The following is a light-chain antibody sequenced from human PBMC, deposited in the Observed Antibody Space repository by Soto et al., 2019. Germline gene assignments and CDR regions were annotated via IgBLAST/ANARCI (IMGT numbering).Light chain of an antibody. CDR3: RSYTSSSTLVV. Sequence: QSALTQPASVSGSPGQSITISCTGTSSDVGGYNYVSWYQQHPGKAPKLMIYEVSNRPSGVSNRFSGSKSGNTASLTISGLQAEYEADYYCRSYTSSSTLVVFGGGTKVTVL. J-gene: IGLJ2*01. V-gene: IGLV2-14*01. CDR2: EVS. CDR1: SSDVGGYNY.